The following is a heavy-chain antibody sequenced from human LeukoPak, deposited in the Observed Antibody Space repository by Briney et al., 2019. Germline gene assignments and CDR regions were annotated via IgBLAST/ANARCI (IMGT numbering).Heavy chain of an antibody. CDR3: ARDLELTYYDSSGYDY. D-gene: IGHD3-22*01. CDR1: EFTFSAYW. J-gene: IGHJ4*02. V-gene: IGHV3-74*01. Sequence: GGSLRLSCAASEFTFSAYWMHWVRQVPGKGLVWVSRINGDGGSTGYADSVKGRFTISRDNAKNTLYLQMNSLRAEDTAVYYCARDLELTYYDSSGYDYWGQGTPVTVSS. CDR2: INGDGGST.